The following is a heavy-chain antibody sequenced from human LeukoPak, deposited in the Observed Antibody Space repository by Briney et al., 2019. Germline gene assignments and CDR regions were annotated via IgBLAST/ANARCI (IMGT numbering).Heavy chain of an antibody. CDR3: ARDPYSGSYGNNYYYYMDV. J-gene: IGHJ6*03. V-gene: IGHV3-21*01. Sequence: AGGSLRLSCEASGFTFSNYNMNWVRQAPGQRLEWVSSITSSSSYVFYADSVNGRFTISRDNAQNSLYLQMNSLRAEDTAVYYCARDPYSGSYGNNYYYYMDVWGKGTTVTISS. CDR2: ITSSSSYV. CDR1: GFTFSNYN. D-gene: IGHD5-12*01.